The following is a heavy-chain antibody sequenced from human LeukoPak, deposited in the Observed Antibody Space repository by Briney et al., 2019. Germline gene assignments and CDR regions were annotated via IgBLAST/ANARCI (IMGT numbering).Heavy chain of an antibody. Sequence: SETLSLTCTVSGGSINNYYWSWIRQPPGKGLEWIGYVYYSGSTNYNPSLKSRVTISLDTSKKQFSLKLSSVTAADTAVYYCAREAYYYDSSGYYYGWFDPWGQGTLVTVSS. D-gene: IGHD3-22*01. CDR1: GGSINNYY. CDR2: VYYSGST. V-gene: IGHV4-59*12. CDR3: AREAYYYDSSGYYYGWFDP. J-gene: IGHJ5*02.